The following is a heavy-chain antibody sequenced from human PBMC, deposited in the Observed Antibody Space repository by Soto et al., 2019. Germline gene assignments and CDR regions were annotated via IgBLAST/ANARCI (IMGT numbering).Heavy chain of an antibody. CDR2: ISYDGNNK. CDR3: AATAAYCGGDCTFDY. V-gene: IGHV3-30-3*01. D-gene: IGHD2-21*02. CDR1: GFSFSNYV. J-gene: IGHJ4*02. Sequence: GGSLRLSCAASGFSFSNYVMHWVRQAPGKGLEWVAIISYDGNNKYSADSVKGRFTISRDNSMHTLYLQMNSLRAEDTAVYYCAATAAYCGGDCTFDYWGQGSLVTVSS.